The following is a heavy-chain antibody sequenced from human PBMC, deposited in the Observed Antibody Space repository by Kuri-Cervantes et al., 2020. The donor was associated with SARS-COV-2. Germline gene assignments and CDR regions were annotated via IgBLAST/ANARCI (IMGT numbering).Heavy chain of an antibody. Sequence: GESLKISCAASGFTFSSYAMHWVRQAPGKGLEWVAVISYDGSNKYYADSVKGRFTISRDSSKNTLYLQMNSLRAEDTAVYYCARSPGAYFDYWGQGTLVTVSS. CDR2: ISYDGSNK. J-gene: IGHJ4*02. CDR1: GFTFSSYA. V-gene: IGHV3-30*04. CDR3: ARSPGAYFDY. D-gene: IGHD3-10*01.